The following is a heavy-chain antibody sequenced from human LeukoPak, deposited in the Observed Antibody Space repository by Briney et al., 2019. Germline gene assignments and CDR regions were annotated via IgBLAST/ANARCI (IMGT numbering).Heavy chain of an antibody. CDR1: GGSFSGYY. CDR3: ARETTVGYFDD. V-gene: IGHV4-34*01. Sequence: GSLRLSCAVYGGSFSGYYWSWIRQPPGKGLEWIGEINHSGSTNYNPSLKSRVTISVDTSKNQFSLKLSSVTAADTAVYYCARETTVGYFDDWGQGTLVTVSS. D-gene: IGHD4-23*01. J-gene: IGHJ4*02. CDR2: INHSGST.